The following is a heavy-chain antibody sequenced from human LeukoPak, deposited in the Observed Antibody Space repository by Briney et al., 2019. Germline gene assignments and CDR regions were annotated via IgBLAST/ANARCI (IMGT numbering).Heavy chain of an antibody. D-gene: IGHD3-10*01. V-gene: IGHV4-34*01. CDR1: GGSFSGYY. Sequence: SETLSLTCAVYGGSFSGYYWSWIRQPPGKGLEWIGEINHSGSTNYNPSLKSRVTISVDTSKNQFSLKLSSVTAADTAVYYCARHVGSGSYYNSLDYWGQGTLVTVSS. J-gene: IGHJ4*02. CDR3: ARHVGSGSYYNSLDY. CDR2: INHSGST.